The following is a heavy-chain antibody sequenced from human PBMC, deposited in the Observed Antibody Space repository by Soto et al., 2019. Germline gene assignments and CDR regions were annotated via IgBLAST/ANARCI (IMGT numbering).Heavy chain of an antibody. CDR1: RITLTRYS. CDR2: ISSTTNYI. V-gene: IGHV3-21*06. Sequence: GGSLRLSCAAARITLTRYSMNWVRQAPGKGLEWVSSISSTTNYIYYGDSMKGRFTISRDNAKNSLYLEMNSLRAEDTAVYYGARESEDLTSNFDYWGQGTLVTVSS. J-gene: IGHJ4*02. CDR3: ARESEDLTSNFDY.